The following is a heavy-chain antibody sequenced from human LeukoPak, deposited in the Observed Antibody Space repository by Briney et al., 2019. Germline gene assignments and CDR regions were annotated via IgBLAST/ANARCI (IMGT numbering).Heavy chain of an antibody. CDR1: GGSISSYY. CDR3: ARVHIAAAGPYYFDY. CDR2: IYYSGST. D-gene: IGHD6-13*01. Sequence: SETLSLTCTVSGGSISSYYWSWIRQPPGKGLERIGYIYYSGSTNYNPSLKSRVTISVDTSKNQFSLKLSSVTAADTAVYYCARVHIAAAGPYYFDYWGQGTLVTVSS. J-gene: IGHJ4*02. V-gene: IGHV4-59*01.